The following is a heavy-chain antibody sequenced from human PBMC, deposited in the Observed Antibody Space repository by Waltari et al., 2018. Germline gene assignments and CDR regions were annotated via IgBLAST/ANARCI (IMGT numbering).Heavy chain of an antibody. CDR1: GFTFSSYW. CDR2: INSDGSST. CDR3: ARVEQLVVYYYYYGMDV. J-gene: IGHJ6*02. V-gene: IGHV3-74*01. Sequence: EVQLVESGGGLVQPGGSLRLSCAASGFTFSSYWMHWVRKAPGKGLVWVSRINSDGSSTSYADSVKGRFTISRDNAKNTLYLQMNSLRAEDTAVYYCARVEQLVVYYYYYGMDVWGQGTTVTVSS. D-gene: IGHD6-6*01.